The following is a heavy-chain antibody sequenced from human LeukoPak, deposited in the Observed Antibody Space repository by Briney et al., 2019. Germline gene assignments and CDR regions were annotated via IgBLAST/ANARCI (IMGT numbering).Heavy chain of an antibody. Sequence: SETLSLTCAVYGGSFSGYYWSWIRQPPGKGLEWIGEINHSGSTNYNPSLKSRVTISVDTSKNQFSLKLSSVTAAGTAVYYCARRPSWGSRGSYGMDVWGQGTTVTVSS. D-gene: IGHD3-16*01. V-gene: IGHV4-34*01. CDR3: ARRPSWGSRGSYGMDV. J-gene: IGHJ6*02. CDR1: GGSFSGYY. CDR2: INHSGST.